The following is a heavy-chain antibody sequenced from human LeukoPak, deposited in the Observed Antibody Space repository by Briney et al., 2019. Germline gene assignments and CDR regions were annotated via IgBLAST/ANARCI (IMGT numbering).Heavy chain of an antibody. CDR2: IYYSGST. V-gene: IGHV4-59*11. J-gene: IGHJ4*02. D-gene: IGHD5-12*01. CDR1: GGSISSHY. Sequence: SETLSLTCTVSGGSISSHYWSWIWQPPGKGLEWIGYIYYSGSTNYNPSLKSRVTISVDTSKNQFSLKLSSVTAADTAVYYCARGRSIVATITVDFDYWGQGTLVTVSS. CDR3: ARGRSIVATITVDFDY.